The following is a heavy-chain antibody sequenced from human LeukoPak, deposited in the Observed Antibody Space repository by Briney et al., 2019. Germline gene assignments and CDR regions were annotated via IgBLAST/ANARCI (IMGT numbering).Heavy chain of an antibody. D-gene: IGHD4-17*01. V-gene: IGHV3-53*01. CDR2: IYSGGST. CDR1: GSTVSSNY. J-gene: IGHJ4*02. CDR3: ARDQNGDYGYDY. Sequence: GGSLRLSCAASGSTVSSNYMSWVRQAPGKGLEWVSVIYSGGSTYYADSVKGRFTISRDNSKNTLYLQMNSLRAEDTAVYYCARDQNGDYGYDYWGQGTLVTVSS.